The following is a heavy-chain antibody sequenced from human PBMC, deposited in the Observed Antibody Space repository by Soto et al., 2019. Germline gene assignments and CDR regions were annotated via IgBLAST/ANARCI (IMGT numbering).Heavy chain of an antibody. CDR1: GYTFTKYG. D-gene: IGHD1-26*01. J-gene: IGHJ6*01. CDR2: ISGYNGNT. V-gene: IGHV1-18*01. Sequence: QVKLLQSGAEVKKPGASVKVSCKASGYTFTKYGISWVRQAPGQGLEWMGWISGYNGNTNYAQKYQGRITMTIDTXXXTXXMELGSLTSXDTAVYYCAKNGQLPYYYY. CDR3: AKNGQLPYYYY.